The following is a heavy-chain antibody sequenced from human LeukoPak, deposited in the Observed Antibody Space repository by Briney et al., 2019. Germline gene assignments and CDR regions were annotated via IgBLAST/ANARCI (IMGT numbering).Heavy chain of an antibody. CDR3: LTIVESVASDI. CDR2: INPDDKST. J-gene: IGHJ3*02. CDR1: GFTFSKYW. D-gene: IGHD1-26*01. Sequence: QPGGSLRLSCVASGFTFSKYWLHWVRQAPGKGLVWFSRINPDDKSTSYADSVKGQFTISRDDAKKTLYLQMNSLRAEDTAVYYCLTIVESVASDIWGQGTMVTVSS. V-gene: IGHV3-74*01.